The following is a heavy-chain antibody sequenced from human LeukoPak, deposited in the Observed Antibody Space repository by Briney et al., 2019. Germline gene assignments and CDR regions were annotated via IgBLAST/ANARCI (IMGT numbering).Heavy chain of an antibody. CDR2: ISASGGST. V-gene: IGHV3-23*01. D-gene: IGHD6-13*01. CDR1: GFTFSNYA. CDR3: AKVLGEQPGIAAAGFDY. J-gene: IGHJ4*02. Sequence: ETGGSLRLSCAASGFTFSNYAMSWVRQAPGKGLEWVSAISASGGSTYYADSVKGRFTISRDNSKNTLYLQMNSLRAEDTAVYYCAKVLGEQPGIAAAGFDYWGQGTLVTVSS.